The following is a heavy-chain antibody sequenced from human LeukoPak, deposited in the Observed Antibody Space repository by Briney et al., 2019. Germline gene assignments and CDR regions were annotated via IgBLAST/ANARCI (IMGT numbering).Heavy chain of an antibody. J-gene: IGHJ1*01. Sequence: GGSLRLSCAASGFTFSTYWMTWVRQSPGKGLEWVANIKPDGSEKYFVDSVKGRFTISRDNSKNTLYLQMNSLRAEDTAVYYCARAKMVRGVTSQYFQHWGQGTLVTVSS. CDR1: GFTFSTYW. CDR2: IKPDGSEK. V-gene: IGHV3-7*03. CDR3: ARAKMVRGVTSQYFQH. D-gene: IGHD3-10*01.